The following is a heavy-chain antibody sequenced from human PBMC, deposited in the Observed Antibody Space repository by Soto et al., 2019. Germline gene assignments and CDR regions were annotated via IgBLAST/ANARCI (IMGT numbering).Heavy chain of an antibody. CDR3: AKDRVVPAAQPLWFGELLT. CDR1: GFTFSSYG. CDR2: ISYDGSNK. D-gene: IGHD3-10*01. J-gene: IGHJ5*02. Sequence: GGSLRLSCAASGFTFSSYGMHWVRQAPGKGLEWVAVISYDGSNKYYADSVKGRFTISRDNSKNTLYLQMNSLRAEDTAVYYCAKDRVVPAAQPLWFGELLTWGQGTLVTVSS. V-gene: IGHV3-30*18.